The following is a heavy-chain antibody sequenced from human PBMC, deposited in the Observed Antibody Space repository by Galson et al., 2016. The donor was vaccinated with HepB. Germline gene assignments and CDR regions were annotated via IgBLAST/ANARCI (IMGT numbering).Heavy chain of an antibody. CDR2: INHGGST. CDR1: GGSFTAHY. D-gene: IGHD5-12*01. CDR3: ARMEKWPTAHADF. J-gene: IGHJ4*02. Sequence: SETLSPTCAVYGGSFTAHYCTWIRQHPGKGFEWTGDINHGGSTTYNPSLGSRVTISVDPSKNQLSLSLTSVTAADTAVYFCARMEKWPTAHADFWGQGTPVTVSS. V-gene: IGHV4-34*01.